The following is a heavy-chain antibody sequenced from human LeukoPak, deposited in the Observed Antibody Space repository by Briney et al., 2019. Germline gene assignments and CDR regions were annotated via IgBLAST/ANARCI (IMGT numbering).Heavy chain of an antibody. V-gene: IGHV4-59*08. J-gene: IGHJ3*02. CDR1: GGSISSYY. CDR3: GRRSWFGGAFDI. CDR2: IYYSGST. D-gene: IGHD3-10*01. Sequence: SETLSLTCTVSGGSISSYYWSWIRQPPGKGLEWIGYIYYSGSTNYNPSLKSRVTISVDTSKNQFSLKLSSVTAADAAVYYCGRRSWFGGAFDIWGQGTMVTVSS.